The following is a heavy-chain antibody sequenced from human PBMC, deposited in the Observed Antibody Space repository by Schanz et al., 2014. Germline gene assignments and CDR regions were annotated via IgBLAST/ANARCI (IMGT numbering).Heavy chain of an antibody. CDR1: GFTVNTNY. D-gene: IGHD2-21*01. J-gene: IGHJ4*02. Sequence: EVQLVESGGGLIQPGGSLRLSCAVSGFTVNTNYMSWVRQAPGKGLEWISSMYINSGSTQYADSVKGRFIISRDSSQNTLFLQMTSMRAADTAVYSCARDDSPSTKPFDSWGQGTLVSVSS. CDR2: MYINSGST. V-gene: IGHV3-53*01. CDR3: ARDDSPSTKPFDS.